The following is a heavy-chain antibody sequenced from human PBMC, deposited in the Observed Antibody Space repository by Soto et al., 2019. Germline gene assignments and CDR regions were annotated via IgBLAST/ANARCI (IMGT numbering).Heavy chain of an antibody. D-gene: IGHD2-2*01. V-gene: IGHV1-3*01. CDR1: GYTFTNYS. CDR2: INAGNGNT. Sequence: ASVKVSCKASGYTFTNYSMHWVRQAPGQRLEWMGWINAGNGNTKYSQKFQGRVTITRDTSASTAYMELSSLRSEDTAVYYCARGRYCSSTSCWTYYYYGMDVWGQGTTVTVSS. CDR3: ARGRYCSSTSCWTYYYYGMDV. J-gene: IGHJ6*02.